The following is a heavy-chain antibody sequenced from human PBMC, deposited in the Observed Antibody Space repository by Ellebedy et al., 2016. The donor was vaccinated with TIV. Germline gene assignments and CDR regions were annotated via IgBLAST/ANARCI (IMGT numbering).Heavy chain of an antibody. V-gene: IGHV3-13*01. CDR2: IGTAGDT. Sequence: GESLKISCAASGFTFSSYDLHWVRPATGRGLEWVSGIGTAGDTYYPGSVKGRFTISRDNSKNTLYLQMNSLRAEDTAVYYCAREREEWELDYFDYWGQGTLVTVSS. CDR1: GFTFSSYD. J-gene: IGHJ4*02. CDR3: AREREEWELDYFDY. D-gene: IGHD1-26*01.